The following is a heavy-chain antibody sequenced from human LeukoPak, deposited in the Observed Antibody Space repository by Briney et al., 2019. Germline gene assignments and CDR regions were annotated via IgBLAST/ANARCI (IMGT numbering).Heavy chain of an antibody. CDR1: GGSISSGGYY. Sequence: PSETLSLTCTVSGGSISSGGYYWSWIRQPPGKGLEWIGYIYHSGSTYYNPSLKSRVTISVDRSKNQFSLKLSSVTAADTAVYYCARGGDFWSGGFDPWGQGTLVTVSS. J-gene: IGHJ5*02. CDR3: ARGGDFWSGGFDP. V-gene: IGHV4-30-2*01. D-gene: IGHD3-3*01. CDR2: IYHSGST.